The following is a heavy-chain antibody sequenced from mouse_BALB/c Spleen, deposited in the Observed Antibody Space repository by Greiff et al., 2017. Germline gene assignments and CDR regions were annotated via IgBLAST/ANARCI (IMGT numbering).Heavy chain of an antibody. J-gene: IGHJ1*01. CDR3: ARDGGSWYFDV. CDR1: GFSLTSYG. Sequence: VMLVESGPGLVAPSQSLSITCTVSGFSLTSYGVHWVRQPPGKGLEWLGVIWAGGSTNYNSALMSRLSISKDNSKSQVFLKMNSLQTDDTAMYYCARDGGSWYFDVWGAGTTVTVSS. V-gene: IGHV2-9*02. CDR2: IWAGGST.